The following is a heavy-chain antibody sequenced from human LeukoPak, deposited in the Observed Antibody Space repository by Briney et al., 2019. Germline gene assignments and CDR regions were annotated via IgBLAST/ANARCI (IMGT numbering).Heavy chain of an antibody. CDR1: GFTFSSYW. CDR3: ARVEPVAAAGTDY. CDR2: IKQDGSEK. Sequence: GGALRLSCAASGFTFSSYWMSWLGQAPGKGLEWVANIKQDGSEKYYVDSVKGRFTISRDNAKNSLYLQMNSLRAEDTAVYYCARVEPVAAAGTDYWGQGTLVTVSS. V-gene: IGHV3-7*04. J-gene: IGHJ4*02. D-gene: IGHD6-13*01.